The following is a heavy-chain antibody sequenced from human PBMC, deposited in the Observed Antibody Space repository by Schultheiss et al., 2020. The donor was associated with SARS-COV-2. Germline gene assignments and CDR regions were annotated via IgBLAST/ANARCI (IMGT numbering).Heavy chain of an antibody. Sequence: SETLSLTCTVSSDSISNYYWSWIRQPPGKGLEWIGSIYYSGSTYYNPSLKSRVTMSVDTSKNQFSLKLSSVTAADTAVYYCAGGVVLDAFDIWGQGTMVTVSS. V-gene: IGHV4-59*04. CDR1: SDSISNYY. J-gene: IGHJ3*02. CDR2: IYYSGST. D-gene: IGHD2-21*01. CDR3: AGGVVLDAFDI.